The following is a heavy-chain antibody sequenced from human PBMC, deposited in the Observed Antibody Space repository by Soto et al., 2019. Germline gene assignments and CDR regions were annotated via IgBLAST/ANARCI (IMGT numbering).Heavy chain of an antibody. CDR2: INHSGST. CDR1: GGSFSGYY. D-gene: IGHD3-22*01. J-gene: IGHJ5*02. Sequence: QVQLQQWGAGLLKASETLSLTCAVYGGSFSGYYRSWIRQPPGKGLEWIGEINHSGSTNYNPSLKSRVTISVDTSKNQFSLKLSSVTAADTAVYYCARDRRYYSDSRSPNWFDPWGQGTLVTVSS. CDR3: ARDRRYYSDSRSPNWFDP. V-gene: IGHV4-34*01.